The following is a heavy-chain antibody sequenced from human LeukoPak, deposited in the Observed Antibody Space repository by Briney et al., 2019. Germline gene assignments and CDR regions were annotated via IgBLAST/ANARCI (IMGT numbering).Heavy chain of an antibody. D-gene: IGHD1-7*01. CDR2: INPNSDAT. CDR1: GYIFTGYY. CDR3: ARDKKLELRRGLGY. V-gene: IGHV1-2*02. Sequence: ASVKVSCKASGYIFTGYYMHWVRQAPGQGLEWMGWINPNSDATNFAQKFQDRVTMTRDTSISTAYMELSRLRSDDTAVYYCARDKKLELRRGLGYWGQGTLVTVSS. J-gene: IGHJ4*02.